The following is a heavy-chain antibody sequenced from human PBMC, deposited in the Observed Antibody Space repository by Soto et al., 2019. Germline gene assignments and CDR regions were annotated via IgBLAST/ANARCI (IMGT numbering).Heavy chain of an antibody. V-gene: IGHV4-59*11. Sequence: PSETLSLTCSIFGDSISTHYWTWIRQPPGKGLEWIGFIYYTGSSSYNPSLKSRVTMSLDKSNNQFSLKLSSVTAADTAVYYCARRYGASFDYWGQGTLVTVSS. CDR2: IYYTGSS. J-gene: IGHJ4*02. CDR3: ARRYGASFDY. D-gene: IGHD4-17*01. CDR1: GDSISTHY.